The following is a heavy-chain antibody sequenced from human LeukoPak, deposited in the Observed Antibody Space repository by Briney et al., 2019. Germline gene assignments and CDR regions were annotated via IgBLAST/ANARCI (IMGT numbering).Heavy chain of an antibody. CDR1: GGSFSGYY. D-gene: IGHD1-26*01. V-gene: IGHV4-34*01. J-gene: IGHJ1*01. CDR2: INHSGST. Sequence: SSETLSLTCVVYGGSFSGYYWSWIRQPPGKGLEWIGEINHSGSTNYNPSLKSRVTISVDTSKNQFSLKLSSVTAADTAVYYCARGNPSGSYFSAVRYFQHWGQGTLVTVSS. CDR3: ARGNPSGSYFSAVRYFQH.